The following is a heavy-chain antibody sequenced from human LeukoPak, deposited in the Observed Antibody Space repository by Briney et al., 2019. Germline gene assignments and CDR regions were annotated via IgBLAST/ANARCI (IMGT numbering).Heavy chain of an antibody. D-gene: IGHD6-13*01. Sequence: GGSLRLSCTASGFTFGDYAMSWVRQAPGKGLEWVGFIRSKAYGGTTEYAASVKGRFTISRDDSKSIAYLQMNSLKTEDTAAYYCTQTSSSSQGGPLWEYWGQGTLVTVSS. CDR3: TQTSSSSQGGPLWEY. V-gene: IGHV3-49*04. J-gene: IGHJ4*02. CDR2: IRSKAYGGTT. CDR1: GFTFGDYA.